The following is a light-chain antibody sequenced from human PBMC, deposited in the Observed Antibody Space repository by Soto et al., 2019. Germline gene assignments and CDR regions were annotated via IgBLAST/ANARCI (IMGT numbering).Light chain of an antibody. CDR1: QSLLHSNGYNY. CDR2: LGS. Sequence: DIVMPQSPLSLPVTPGEPASISCRSSQSLLHSNGYNYLDWYLQKPGQSPQLLIYLGSNRASGVPDRFRGSGSGTDFTLKISRVEAEDVGVYYCMQALHTPLTFGGGTKVEI. CDR3: MQALHTPLT. J-gene: IGKJ4*01. V-gene: IGKV2-28*01.